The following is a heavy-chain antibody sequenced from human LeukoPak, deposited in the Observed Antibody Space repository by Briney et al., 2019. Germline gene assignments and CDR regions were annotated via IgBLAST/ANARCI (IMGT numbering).Heavy chain of an antibody. V-gene: IGHV3-43*02. CDR1: GLTFDDYS. CDR2: ISADGAST. Sequence: PGGSLRLSCAASGLTFDDYSMHWVRQAPGKGLEWVSVISADGASTYYADSVKGRFTTSRDNSKHSLYLQMHSLRTEDTALYYCAQSRGRGCSGGNCYYMWFDPWGQGTQVTVSS. D-gene: IGHD2-15*01. J-gene: IGHJ5*02. CDR3: AQSRGRGCSGGNCYYMWFDP.